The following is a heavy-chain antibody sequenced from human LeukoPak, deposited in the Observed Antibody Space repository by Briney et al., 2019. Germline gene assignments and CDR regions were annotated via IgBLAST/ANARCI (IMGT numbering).Heavy chain of an antibody. Sequence: PGGSLRLSCVASGFPFSSYWMTWVRQAPGKGLEWVANIKQDGSKKSYVDSVKGRFTISRDNAKNSLYLQMSSPRAEDTAIYYCTRVGYIDEGIDYWGQGTLVTVSS. CDR3: TRVGYIDEGIDY. CDR2: IKQDGSKK. D-gene: IGHD5-24*01. V-gene: IGHV3-7*04. J-gene: IGHJ4*02. CDR1: GFPFSSYW.